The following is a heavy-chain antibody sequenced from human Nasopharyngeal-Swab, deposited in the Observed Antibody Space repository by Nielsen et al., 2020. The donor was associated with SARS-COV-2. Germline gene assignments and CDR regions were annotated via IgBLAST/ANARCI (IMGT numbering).Heavy chain of an antibody. CDR1: GGSLSSSRYY. V-gene: IGHV4-39*01. CDR3: ASQRRTGFGGHYVFYYYYGMDV. D-gene: IGHD4-17*01. Sequence: SETLSLTCTVSGGSLSSSRYYWGWIRQPPGKGLEWIGSIYYSGSTYYNPSLKSRVTISVDTSKNQFALKLTSVTAADTAVYYCASQRRTGFGGHYVFYYYYGMDVWGQGTTVTVSS. CDR2: IYYSGST. J-gene: IGHJ6*02.